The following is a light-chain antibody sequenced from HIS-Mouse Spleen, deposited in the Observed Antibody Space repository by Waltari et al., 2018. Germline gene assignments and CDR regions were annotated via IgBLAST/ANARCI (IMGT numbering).Light chain of an antibody. CDR3: SSYTSSSTHYV. J-gene: IGLJ1*01. Sequence: QSALTQPASVSGSPGQSITISCTGTSSDLGGYNYVPWYQQHPGKAPKLMIYDVSNRPSGVSNRFSGSKSGNTASLTISGLQAEDEADYYCSSYTSSSTHYVFGTGTKVTVL. V-gene: IGLV2-14*03. CDR2: DVS. CDR1: SSDLGGYNY.